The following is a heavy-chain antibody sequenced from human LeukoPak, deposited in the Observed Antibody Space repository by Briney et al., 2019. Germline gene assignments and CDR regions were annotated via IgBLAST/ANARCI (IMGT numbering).Heavy chain of an antibody. Sequence: GGSLRLSCAASGFTFSSYAMSWVRQAPGKGLEWVSGINWNGGSTGYADSVKGRFTISRDNAKNSLYLQMNSLRAEDTALYYCAKDAIRVRGGILETHFDYWGQGTLLTVSS. CDR3: AKDAIRVRGGILETHFDY. V-gene: IGHV3-20*04. CDR1: GFTFSSYA. D-gene: IGHD3-10*01. CDR2: INWNGGST. J-gene: IGHJ4*02.